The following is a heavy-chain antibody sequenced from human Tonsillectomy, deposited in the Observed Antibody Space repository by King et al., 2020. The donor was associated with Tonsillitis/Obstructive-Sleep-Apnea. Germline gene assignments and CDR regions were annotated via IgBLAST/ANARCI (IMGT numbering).Heavy chain of an antibody. CDR3: ARDPGWGSFDI. D-gene: IGHD1-26*01. CDR1: GFTFSSYW. J-gene: IGHJ3*02. V-gene: IGHV3-7*04. CDR2: INPDGSTE. Sequence: VQLVESGGGLVQPGGSLRLSCAPSGFTFSSYWMSWVRQAPGKGLEWGAHINPDGSTEYCVDSVKGRFTISRDNGRNSLYLQLNSLRDEDTAVYYCARDPGWGSFDIWGQGTIITVSS.